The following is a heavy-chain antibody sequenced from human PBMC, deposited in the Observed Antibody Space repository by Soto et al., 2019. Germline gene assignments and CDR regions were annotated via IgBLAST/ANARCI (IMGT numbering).Heavy chain of an antibody. Sequence: GGSLRLSCAASGFGFSSFEMNWVRQSPGKGLEWISHITNGDATTYYADSVKGRFTISRDDAKSSLYLQMNDLRGEDTAVYYCAREGSYGDGLSDLWDQGTLVTVSS. CDR2: ITNGDATT. CDR1: GFGFSSFE. CDR3: AREGSYGDGLSDL. D-gene: IGHD2-15*01. J-gene: IGHJ1*01. V-gene: IGHV3-48*03.